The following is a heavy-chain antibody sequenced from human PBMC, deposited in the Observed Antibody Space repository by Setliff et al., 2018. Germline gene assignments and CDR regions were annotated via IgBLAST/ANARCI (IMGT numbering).Heavy chain of an antibody. CDR1: DYSISSGYY. D-gene: IGHD3-22*01. J-gene: IGHJ3*02. CDR3: ARHDKCYYYDSSGYYLDAFDI. V-gene: IGHV4-38-2*01. Sequence: PSETLSLTCAVSDYSISSGYYWGWIRQPPGKGLEWIGSXXXXXXXXXXXXXXSRVTIXXDTSKNQFSLKLSSVTAADTAVYFCARHDKCYYYDSSGYYLDAFDIWGQGTMVTVSS. CDR2: XXXXXXX.